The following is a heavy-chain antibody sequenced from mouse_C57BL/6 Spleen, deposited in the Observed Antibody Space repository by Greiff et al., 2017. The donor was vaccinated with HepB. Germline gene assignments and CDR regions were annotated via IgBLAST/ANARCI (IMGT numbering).Heavy chain of an antibody. V-gene: IGHV1-39*01. CDR3: ALSTMVTTREYYFDY. D-gene: IGHD2-2*01. J-gene: IGHJ2*01. Sequence: EVKLMESGPELVKPGASVKISCKASGYSFTDYNMNWVKQSNGKSLEWIGVINPNYGTTSYNQKFKGKATLTVDQSSSTAYMQLNSLTSEDSAVYYCALSTMVTTREYYFDYWGQGTTLTVSS. CDR1: GYSFTDYN. CDR2: INPNYGTT.